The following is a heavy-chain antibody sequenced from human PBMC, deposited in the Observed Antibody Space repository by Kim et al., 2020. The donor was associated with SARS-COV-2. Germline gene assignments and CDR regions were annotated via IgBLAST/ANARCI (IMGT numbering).Heavy chain of an antibody. CDR2: ISAYNGNT. CDR3: ARGVSVYYDSSGYRYYYYGMDV. D-gene: IGHD3-22*01. J-gene: IGHJ6*02. V-gene: IGHV1-18*01. CDR1: GYTFTSYG. Sequence: ASVKVSCKASGYTFTSYGISWVRQAPGQGLEWMGWISAYNGNTNYAQKLQGRVTMTTDTSTSTAYMELRSLRSDDTAVYYCARGVSVYYDSSGYRYYYYGMDVWGQGTTVTVSS.